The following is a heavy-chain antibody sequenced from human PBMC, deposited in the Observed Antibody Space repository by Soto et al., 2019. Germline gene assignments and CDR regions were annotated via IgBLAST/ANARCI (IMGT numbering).Heavy chain of an antibody. CDR1: GFTFSSYS. D-gene: IGHD3-10*01. Sequence: EVQLVESGGGLVKPGGSLRLSCAASGFTFSSYSMNWVRQAPGKGLEWISSISSSSSYIYYADSVKGRFTISRDNAKNSLYLQMNSLRGEDTAVYYCARDRVGRGESNWFDPWGQGTLVTVSS. CDR3: ARDRVGRGESNWFDP. CDR2: ISSSSSYI. V-gene: IGHV3-21*01. J-gene: IGHJ5*02.